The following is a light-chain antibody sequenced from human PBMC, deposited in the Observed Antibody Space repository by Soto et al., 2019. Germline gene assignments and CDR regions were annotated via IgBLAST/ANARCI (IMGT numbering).Light chain of an antibody. CDR2: DAS. CDR3: QQSYSTPLT. J-gene: IGKJ4*01. V-gene: IGKV1-39*01. Sequence: DIQMTQSPSSLSASVGDRVTITCRASQSISSYLNWYQQKPGKAPKLLIYDASSLQSGVPSRFSGSRSGTAVTLTISSLQHEDFATYYCQQSYSTPLTFGRGTKVEIK. CDR1: QSISSY.